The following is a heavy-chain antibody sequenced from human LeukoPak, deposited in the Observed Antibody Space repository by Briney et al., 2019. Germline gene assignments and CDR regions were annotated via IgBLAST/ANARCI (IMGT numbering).Heavy chain of an antibody. J-gene: IGHJ4*02. CDR3: ARAGDSSGYPSDY. V-gene: IGHV4-61*02. D-gene: IGHD3-22*01. CDR1: GGSISSGSYY. CDR2: IYTSGST. Sequence: PSETLSLTCTVSGGSISSGSYYWSWIRQPAGKGLEWIGRIYTSGSTNYNPSLKSRVTISVDTSKNQFFLKLSSVTAADTAVYYCARAGDSSGYPSDYWGQGTLVTVSS.